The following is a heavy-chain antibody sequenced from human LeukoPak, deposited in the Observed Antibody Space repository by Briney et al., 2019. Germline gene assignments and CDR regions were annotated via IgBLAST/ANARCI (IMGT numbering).Heavy chain of an antibody. CDR3: ARSKVAGTNYFDY. J-gene: IGHJ4*02. CDR2: IHSDGSST. D-gene: IGHD6-19*01. Sequence: GGSLRLSCAASGFTFSSYWMHWVRQAPGQGLVWVSRIHSDGSSTSYADSVKGRFTISRDNAKNTLYLQMNSLRAEDTAVYYCARSKVAGTNYFDYWGQGTLVTVSS. CDR1: GFTFSSYW. V-gene: IGHV3-74*01.